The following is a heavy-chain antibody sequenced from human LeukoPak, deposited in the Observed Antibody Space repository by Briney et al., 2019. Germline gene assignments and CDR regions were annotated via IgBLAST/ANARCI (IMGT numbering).Heavy chain of an antibody. CDR1: GYTFTGYY. D-gene: IGHD2/OR15-2a*01. Sequence: GASVKVSCKASGYTFTGYYMHWVRQAPGQGLEWMGWISAYNGNTNYAQKLQGRVTMTTDTSTSTAYMELRSLRSDDTAVYYCARFYRVFDYWGQGTLVTVSS. V-gene: IGHV1-18*04. CDR2: ISAYNGNT. CDR3: ARFYRVFDY. J-gene: IGHJ4*02.